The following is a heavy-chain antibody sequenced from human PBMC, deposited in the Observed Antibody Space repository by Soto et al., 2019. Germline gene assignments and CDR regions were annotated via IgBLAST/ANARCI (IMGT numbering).Heavy chain of an antibody. V-gene: IGHV4-59*08. J-gene: IGHJ4*02. CDR2: IYYSGST. D-gene: IGHD2-15*01. Sequence: SETLSLTCTVSGGSISSYYWSWIRQPPGKGLEWIGYIYYSGSTNYNPSLKSRVTISVDTSKNQFSLKLSSVTAADTAVYYCARETCSGGSCYPSDYWGQGTLVTVSS. CDR3: ARETCSGGSCYPSDY. CDR1: GGSISSYY.